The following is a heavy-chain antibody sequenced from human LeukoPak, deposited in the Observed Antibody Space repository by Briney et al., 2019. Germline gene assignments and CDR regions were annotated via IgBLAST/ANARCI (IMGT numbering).Heavy chain of an antibody. Sequence: GGSLRLSCAASGFTFSDHYMDWVRQAPGKGLEWVGRTRNKANSYTTEYAASVKGRFTISRDDSKNSLYLQMNSLRAEDTAVYYCARTVVGGSGRLFDYWGQGTLVTVSS. CDR2: TRNKANSYTT. D-gene: IGHD3-10*01. CDR1: GFTFSDHY. J-gene: IGHJ4*02. CDR3: ARTVVGGSGRLFDY. V-gene: IGHV3-72*01.